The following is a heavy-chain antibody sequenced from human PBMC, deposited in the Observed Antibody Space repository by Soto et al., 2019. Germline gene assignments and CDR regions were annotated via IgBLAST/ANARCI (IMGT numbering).Heavy chain of an antibody. CDR2: MSHSGGT. CDR1: GGFVSSGSYY. V-gene: IGHV4-34*01. CDR3: ARVARGTVTTVVDAFDI. J-gene: IGHJ3*02. D-gene: IGHD1-1*01. Sequence: QVQLQQWGAGLLKPAETLSLTCAVYGGFVSSGSYYWSWIRQPPGKGLEWSGEMSHSGGTHFNPSLKGRATISVDSSQKQFSLKMSSVTAADSALYYCARVARGTVTTVVDAFDIWGPGTMVTVSS.